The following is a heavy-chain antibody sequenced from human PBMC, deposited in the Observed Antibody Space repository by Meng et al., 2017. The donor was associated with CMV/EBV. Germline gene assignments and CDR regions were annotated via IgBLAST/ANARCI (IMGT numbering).Heavy chain of an antibody. V-gene: IGHV3-21*01. CDR1: GFTFSSYS. D-gene: IGHD3-22*01. CDR3: ARDTYYYDSSGSEEGFDY. Sequence: GESLKISCAASGFTFSSYSMNWVRQAPGKGLEWVSSISSSSSYIYYADSVKGRFTISRDNAKNSLYLQMNSLRAEDTAVYYCARDTYYYDSSGSEEGFDYWGQGTLVTVSS. CDR2: ISSSSSYI. J-gene: IGHJ4*02.